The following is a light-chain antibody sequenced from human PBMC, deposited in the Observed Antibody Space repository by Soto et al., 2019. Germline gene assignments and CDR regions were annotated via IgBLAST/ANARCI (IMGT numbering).Light chain of an antibody. CDR1: SSDVGSYNL. J-gene: IGLJ1*01. CDR3: GSYTSSSTYV. CDR2: DVS. V-gene: IGLV2-14*02. Sequence: QSALTQPASVSGSPGQSITISCTGTSSDVGSYNLVSCYQQHTGKSPKLMIYDVSNRPAGVSNRFSGSKSGYTASLTISGLQAEDEADYYCGSYTSSSTYVFGTGTKVTVL.